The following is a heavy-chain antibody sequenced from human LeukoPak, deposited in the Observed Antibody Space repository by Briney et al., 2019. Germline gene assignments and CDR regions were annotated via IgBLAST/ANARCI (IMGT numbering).Heavy chain of an antibody. V-gene: IGHV3-23*01. CDR2: ISASGGTT. CDR3: AKEPREYCSSTSCPNWIDA. Sequence: GGSLRLSCAASGFTFSIYAMRWVRQAPGKGLEWVSAISASGGTTYYADSVRGRFTTSRDNSKNTLYLQTSSLTAEDTAVYYCAKEPREYCSSTSCPNWIDAWGQGTLVTVSS. CDR1: GFTFSIYA. D-gene: IGHD2-2*01. J-gene: IGHJ5*02.